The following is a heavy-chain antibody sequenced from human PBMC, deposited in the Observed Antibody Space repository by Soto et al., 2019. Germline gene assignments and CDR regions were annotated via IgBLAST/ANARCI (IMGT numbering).Heavy chain of an antibody. CDR1: GGTFSSYA. CDR3: ARAYYGGHPIFDC. J-gene: IGHJ4*02. Sequence: GASVKVSCKASGGTFSSYAISWVRQAPGQGLEWMGGIIPIFGSTSYAQKFQGRVTMTRDTSTSTVYMELSSLRSEDTAVYYCARAYYGGHPIFDCWGQGTLVTVSS. V-gene: IGHV1-69*05. D-gene: IGHD4-17*01. CDR2: IIPIFGST.